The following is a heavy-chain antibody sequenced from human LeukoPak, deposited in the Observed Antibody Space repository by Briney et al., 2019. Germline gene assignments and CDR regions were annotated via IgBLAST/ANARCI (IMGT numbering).Heavy chain of an antibody. J-gene: IGHJ4*02. Sequence: GGSLRLSCAASGFTFEDYAMHWGRQAPGEGLEWVSLIIGDGGSTYYADSVKGRFTISRDNSKNSLYLQMNSLRTEDTALYYCAKDIERFLEWLYYLDYWGQGTLVTVSS. V-gene: IGHV3-43*02. D-gene: IGHD3-3*01. CDR1: GFTFEDYA. CDR2: IIGDGGST. CDR3: AKDIERFLEWLYYLDY.